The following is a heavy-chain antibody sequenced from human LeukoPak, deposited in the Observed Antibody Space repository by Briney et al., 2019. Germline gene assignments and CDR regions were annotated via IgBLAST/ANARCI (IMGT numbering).Heavy chain of an antibody. CDR1: GGTFSSYA. Sequence: GASVKVSCKASGGTFSSYAISWVRQAPGQGLEWMGGIIPIFGTANYAQKFQGRVTITADESTSTAYMELSSLRSEDTAVYYCAICLYGSGRPNYYYYYMDVWGKGTTVTISS. V-gene: IGHV1-69*01. J-gene: IGHJ6*03. CDR2: IIPIFGTA. D-gene: IGHD3-10*01. CDR3: AICLYGSGRPNYYYYYMDV.